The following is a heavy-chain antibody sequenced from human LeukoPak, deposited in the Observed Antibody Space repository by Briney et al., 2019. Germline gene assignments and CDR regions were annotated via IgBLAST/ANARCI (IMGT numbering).Heavy chain of an antibody. V-gene: IGHV1-18*01. CDR3: ARDPYDFWSGYFVSYYYGMDV. CDR2: ISAYNGNT. CDR1: GYTFTSYG. Sequence: GASVKVSCKASGYTFTSYGISWVRQAPGQGLEWMGWISAYNGNTNYAQKLQGRVTMTTDTSTSTACMELRSLRSDDTAVYYCARDPYDFWSGYFVSYYYGMDVWGQGTTVTVSS. D-gene: IGHD3-3*01. J-gene: IGHJ6*02.